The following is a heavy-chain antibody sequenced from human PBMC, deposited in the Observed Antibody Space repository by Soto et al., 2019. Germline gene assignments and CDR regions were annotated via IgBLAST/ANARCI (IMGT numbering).Heavy chain of an antibody. D-gene: IGHD6-13*01. CDR3: ARERGYSSSCYNWFDP. J-gene: IGHJ5*02. V-gene: IGHV4-61*01. CDR1: GGSVNSGNYY. Sequence: SETLSLTCAVFGGSVNSGNYYWSWIRQPPGEGLEWIGEMSHSGGTHFNPSLKSRVNISVDTSKNQFSLKLSSVTAADTAVYYCARERGYSSSCYNWFDPWGQGTLVTVSS. CDR2: MSHSGGT.